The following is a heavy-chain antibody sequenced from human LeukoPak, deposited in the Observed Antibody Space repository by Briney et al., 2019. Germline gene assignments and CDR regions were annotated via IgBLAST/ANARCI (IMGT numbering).Heavy chain of an antibody. CDR3: ARDPRNELGGRHFDY. CDR1: GFTFSSYA. V-gene: IGHV3-30-3*01. CDR2: ISYDGSNK. D-gene: IGHD3-10*01. Sequence: GGSLRLSCAASGFTFSSYAMHWVRQAPGKGLEWVAVISYDGSNKYYADSVKGRFTISRDNSKNTLYLQMNSLRAEDTAVYYCARDPRNELGGRHFDYWGQGTLVTVSS. J-gene: IGHJ4*02.